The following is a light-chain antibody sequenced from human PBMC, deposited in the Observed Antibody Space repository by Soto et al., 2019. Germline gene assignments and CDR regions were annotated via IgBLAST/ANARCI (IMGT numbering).Light chain of an antibody. CDR1: SGSVSTTYY. Sequence: QAVVTQEPSFSVSPGGTVTLTCGLTSGSVSTTYYPSWYQQTPGQAPRTLIYSTNIRSSGVPDRVSGSILGNKAALTITGAQADDGADYHCMLYMGGGLVVFGGGTNLTVL. J-gene: IGLJ3*02. V-gene: IGLV8-61*01. CDR3: MLYMGGGLVV. CDR2: STN.